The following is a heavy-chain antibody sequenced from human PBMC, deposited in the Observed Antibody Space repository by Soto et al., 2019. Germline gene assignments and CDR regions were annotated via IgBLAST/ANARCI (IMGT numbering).Heavy chain of an antibody. CDR3: GRGRSGQIVVFY. V-gene: IGHV1-2*02. Sequence: ASVKVSCKASGYTFTGHYIHWVRQAPEQGPEWMGEIGPESGATRFAQKFQGRVTMTRGMSITTVYMELNNLSPDDTAVYYCGRGRSGQIVVFYWGQGTPVTVSS. J-gene: IGHJ4*02. CDR2: IGPESGAT. D-gene: IGHD6-25*01. CDR1: GYTFTGHY.